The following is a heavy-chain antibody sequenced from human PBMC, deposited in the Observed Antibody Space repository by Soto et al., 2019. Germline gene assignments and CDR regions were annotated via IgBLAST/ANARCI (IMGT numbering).Heavy chain of an antibody. CDR2: IYYSGST. J-gene: IGHJ6*03. Sequence: PSETLSLTCTVSGGSISSYYWSWIRQPPGKGLEWIGYIYYSGSTNYNPSLKSRVTISVDTSKNQFSLKLSSVTAADTAVYYCASSTGGLLWFGELYKNYYYYMDVWGKGTTVTVSS. V-gene: IGHV4-59*08. CDR1: GGSISSYY. CDR3: ASSTGGLLWFGELYKNYYYYMDV. D-gene: IGHD3-10*01.